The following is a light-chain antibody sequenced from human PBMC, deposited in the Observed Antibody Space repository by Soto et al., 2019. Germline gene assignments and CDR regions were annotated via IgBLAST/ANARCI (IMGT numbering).Light chain of an antibody. Sequence: DIQMTQSPSSLSTSVGDRVSITCRASQGIGSYLAGYQQKPGKAPKLLIYAASSLQSGVPSRFSGSGSGTDFTLTISSLQPEDFATYYCQQANSFPITFGHGTRLEIK. CDR3: QQANSFPIT. V-gene: IGKV1-12*01. CDR1: QGIGSY. J-gene: IGKJ5*01. CDR2: AAS.